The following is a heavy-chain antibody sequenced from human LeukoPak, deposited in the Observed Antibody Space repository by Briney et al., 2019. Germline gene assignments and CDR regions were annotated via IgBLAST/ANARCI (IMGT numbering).Heavy chain of an antibody. Sequence: SQTLSLTCTVSGGSISSGDYYWTWIRQPAGKGLEWIGRIYTSGSTNYNPSLKSRVTISVDTSKNQLSLKLTSVTAADTAVYFCAREYYDILTGSGTWFDPWGQGTLVTVSS. J-gene: IGHJ5*02. CDR3: AREYYDILTGSGTWFDP. V-gene: IGHV4-61*02. CDR1: GGSISSGDYY. CDR2: IYTSGST. D-gene: IGHD3-9*01.